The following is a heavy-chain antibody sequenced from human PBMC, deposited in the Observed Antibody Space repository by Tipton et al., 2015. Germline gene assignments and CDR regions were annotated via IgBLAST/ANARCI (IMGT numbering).Heavy chain of an antibody. V-gene: IGHV1-46*03. D-gene: IGHD1-26*01. CDR1: GYTFITYN. CDR3: VRGGAVSGQRTPFDY. CDR2: INPRGGTI. Sequence: QSGAEVKKPGASVRVSCKASGYTFITYNMRWVRQAPGQGLEWMGFINPRGGTITNTQSFQGRVTLTRDTSTSTVYMELTSLRSEDTAMYYCVRGGAVSGQRTPFDYWGQGTLVTVSS. J-gene: IGHJ4*02.